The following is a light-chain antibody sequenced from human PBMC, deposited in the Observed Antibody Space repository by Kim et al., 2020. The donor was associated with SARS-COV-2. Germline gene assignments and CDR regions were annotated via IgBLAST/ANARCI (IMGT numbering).Light chain of an antibody. CDR1: PGISNY. Sequence: ASVGDRVAITFRASPGISNYLAWYQQKPEKVPKLLIYAAFAVQSGVPSRFSGSRSGTHFTLTISSLQPEDVATYYCQKYNSAPWTFGQGTKGDIK. J-gene: IGKJ1*01. CDR3: QKYNSAPWT. CDR2: AAF. V-gene: IGKV1-27*01.